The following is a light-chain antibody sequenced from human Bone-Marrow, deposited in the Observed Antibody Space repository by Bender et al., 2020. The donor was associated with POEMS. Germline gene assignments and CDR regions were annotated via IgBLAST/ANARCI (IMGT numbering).Light chain of an antibody. CDR3: CSYAGSMTYV. CDR1: SSDVGGYNY. V-gene: IGLV2-14*01. J-gene: IGLJ1*01. Sequence: QSALTQPASVSGSPGQSITISCTGTSSDVGGYNYVSWYQQHPGKAPKLMIYDVSNRPSGVSNRFSGSKSGNTASLTISGLQAEDEADYYCCSYAGSMTYVFGSGTKVAVL. CDR2: DVS.